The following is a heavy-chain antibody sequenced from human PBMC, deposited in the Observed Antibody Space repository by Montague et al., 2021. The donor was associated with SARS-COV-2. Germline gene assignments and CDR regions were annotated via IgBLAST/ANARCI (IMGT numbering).Heavy chain of an antibody. V-gene: IGHV3-7*05. CDR1: GFTFSSYW. J-gene: IGHJ6*03. CDR2: IKQDGSGK. D-gene: IGHD3-9*01. CDR3: AREPGPYYDILTGLTVGYMDV. Sequence: SLRLSCAASGFTFSSYWMSWVRQAPGKGLEWVANIKQDGSGKYYVDSVKGRFTISRDNAKNSLYLQMNSLRAEDTAVYYRAREPGPYYDILTGLTVGYMDVWGKGTTVTVSS.